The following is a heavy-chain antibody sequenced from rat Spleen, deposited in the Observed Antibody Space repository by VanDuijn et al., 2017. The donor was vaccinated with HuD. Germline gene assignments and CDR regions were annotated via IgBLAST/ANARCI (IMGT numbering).Heavy chain of an antibody. CDR1: GHSIDSSYR. CDR3: ARSGYSNARGWFGY. D-gene: IGHD1-2*01. Sequence: EVQLQESGPGLVKPSQSLSLTCSVTGHSIDSSYRWNWIRKFPGNKLEWMGYINSAGSTNYNPSLKSRVSITRDTSKNQFFLQVNSVTTEDTATYYCARSGYSNARGWFGYWGQGTLVTVSS. J-gene: IGHJ3*01. V-gene: IGHV3-3*01. CDR2: INSAGST.